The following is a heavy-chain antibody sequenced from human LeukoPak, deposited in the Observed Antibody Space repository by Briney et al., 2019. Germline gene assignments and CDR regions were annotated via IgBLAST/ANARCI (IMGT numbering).Heavy chain of an antibody. J-gene: IGHJ4*02. CDR2: IGSSSSTM. CDR3: ARRAGGYSHPYDY. CDR1: GFTFSSYS. V-gene: IGHV3-48*01. Sequence: GGSLRLSCAASGFTFSSYSMNWVRQAPGKGLEWVSYIGSSSSTMFYADSVKGRFTISRDISKNTLYLQMSSLRAEDTAVYYCARRAGGYSHPYDYWGQGVLVTVSS. D-gene: IGHD4-23*01.